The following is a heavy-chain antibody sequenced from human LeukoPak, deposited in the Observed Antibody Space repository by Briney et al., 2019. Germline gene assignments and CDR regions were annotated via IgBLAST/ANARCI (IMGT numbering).Heavy chain of an antibody. CDR3: ASSPLYKVWGSYRYLGDYFDY. J-gene: IGHJ4*02. CDR2: IWYDGSNK. D-gene: IGHD3-16*02. CDR1: GFTFSSYG. Sequence: GGSLRLSCAASGFTFSSYGMHWVRQAPGKGLEWVAVIWYDGSNKYYADSVKGRFTISRDNSKNTLYLQMNSLRAEDTAVYYCASSPLYKVWGSYRYLGDYFDYWGQGTLVTVSS. V-gene: IGHV3-33*01.